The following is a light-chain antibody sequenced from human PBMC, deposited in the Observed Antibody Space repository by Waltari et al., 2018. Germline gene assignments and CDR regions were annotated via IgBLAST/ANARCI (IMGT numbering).Light chain of an antibody. Sequence: IVLTQSPAPPASPPGQAATLSCRASQSVSSSYLAWYQQKPGQAPRLLIYAASSRATGIPDRFSGSGSGTDFTLTISRLEPEDFAVYYCQHYGYSLWTFGQGTKVEIK. CDR2: AAS. J-gene: IGKJ1*01. V-gene: IGKV3-20*01. CDR1: QSVSSSY. CDR3: QHYGYSLWT.